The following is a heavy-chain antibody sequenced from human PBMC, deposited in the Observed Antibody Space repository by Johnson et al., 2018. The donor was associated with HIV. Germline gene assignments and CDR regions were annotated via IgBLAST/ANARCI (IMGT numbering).Heavy chain of an antibody. J-gene: IGHJ3*02. V-gene: IGHV3-33*06. CDR1: GFTFSSYG. Sequence: QVQLVESGGGVVQPGRSLRLSCAASGFTFSSYGMHWVRQAPGKGLEWVAVIWYDGSNKYYADSVKGRFTISRDNSKNTLSLQMNSLRAEDSAVYYCAKSEPAMIVVFRENDAFDIWGQGTMVTVSS. D-gene: IGHD3-22*01. CDR3: AKSEPAMIVVFRENDAFDI. CDR2: IWYDGSNK.